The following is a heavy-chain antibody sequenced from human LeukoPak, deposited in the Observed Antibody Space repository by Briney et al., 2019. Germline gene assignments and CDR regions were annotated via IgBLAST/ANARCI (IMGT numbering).Heavy chain of an antibody. D-gene: IGHD3-16*02. CDR1: GFTFSSYA. J-gene: IGHJ4*02. V-gene: IGHV3-23*01. CDR3: AKDGHDYVWGSYRRHFDY. Sequence: GGSLRLSCAASGFTFSSYAMSWVRQAPGKGLEWVSAISGSGGRTYYADSVKGRFTISRDISKNTLYLQMNSLRAEDTAVYYCAKDGHDYVWGSYRRHFDYWGQGTLVTVSS. CDR2: ISGSGGRT.